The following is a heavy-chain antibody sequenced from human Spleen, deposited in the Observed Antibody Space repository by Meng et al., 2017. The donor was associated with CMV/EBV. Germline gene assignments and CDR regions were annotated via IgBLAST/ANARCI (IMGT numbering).Heavy chain of an antibody. D-gene: IGHD1-26*01. CDR3: AKDVGATNYYFDF. Sequence: GGSLRLSCAASGFTFSSYAMSWVRQAPGKGLEWVSVIYSGGSSTYYADSVKGRFTISRDNSKNTLYLQMNSLRAEDTAVYYCAKDVGATNYYFDFWGQGTLVTVSS. V-gene: IGHV3-23*03. CDR2: IYSGGSST. CDR1: GFTFSSYA. J-gene: IGHJ4*02.